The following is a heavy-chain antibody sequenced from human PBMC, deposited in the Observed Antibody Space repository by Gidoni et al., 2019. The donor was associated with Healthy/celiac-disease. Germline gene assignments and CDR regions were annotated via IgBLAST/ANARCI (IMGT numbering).Heavy chain of an antibody. D-gene: IGHD6-13*01. CDR2: ISGSGGST. Sequence: EVQLLESGGGLVQPGGSLRLSCAASGFTFSSYAMRWVRQAPGKGLEWVSAISGSGGSTYYADSVKGRFTISRDNTKNTLYLQMNSLRAEDTAVYYCAKERGSTPGYGMDVWGQGTTVTVSS. CDR3: AKERGSTPGYGMDV. V-gene: IGHV3-23*01. J-gene: IGHJ6*02. CDR1: GFTFSSYA.